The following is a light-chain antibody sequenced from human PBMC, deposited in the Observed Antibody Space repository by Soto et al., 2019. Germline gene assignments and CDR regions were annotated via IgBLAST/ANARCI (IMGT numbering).Light chain of an antibody. CDR3: QQYGCSHVS. J-gene: IGKJ3*01. CDR1: QSINNTY. CDR2: DTY. Sequence: EIVWMQSPGTLSLSPGEGATLSGRASQSINNTYLAWYQQGPGQAPTVLIFDTYRSATGVPDRFSGSGSRTDFTLRISRVEPDDFAVYYCQQYGCSHVSFGPGPQVHIK. V-gene: IGKV3-20*01.